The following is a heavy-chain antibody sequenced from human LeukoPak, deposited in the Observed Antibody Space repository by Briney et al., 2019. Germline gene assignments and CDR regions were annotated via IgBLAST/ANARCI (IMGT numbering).Heavy chain of an antibody. V-gene: IGHV3-30*02. CDR2: IRYDGSNK. J-gene: IGHJ3*02. CDR3: ARVKYFDWLFHDAFDI. CDR1: GFTFSSYG. Sequence: GGSLRLSCAASGFTFSSYGMHWVRQAPGKGLEWVAFIRYDGSNKYYADSVKGRFTISRDNSKNTLYLQMNSLRAEDTAVYYCARVKYFDWLFHDAFDIWGQGTMVTVSS. D-gene: IGHD3-9*01.